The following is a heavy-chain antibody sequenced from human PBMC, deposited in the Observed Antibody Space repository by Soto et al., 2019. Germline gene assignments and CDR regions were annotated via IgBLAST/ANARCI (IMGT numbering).Heavy chain of an antibody. CDR1: GGSISSYY. D-gene: IGHD2-2*01. V-gene: IGHV4-59*01. Sequence: SETLSLTCTVSGGSISSYYWSWIRQPPGKGLEWIGYIYYSGSTNYNPSLKSRVTISVDTSKNQFSLKLSSVTAADTAVCYCAATSAANNYYYYYMDVWGKGTTVTVSS. CDR3: AATSAANNYYYYYMDV. CDR2: IYYSGST. J-gene: IGHJ6*03.